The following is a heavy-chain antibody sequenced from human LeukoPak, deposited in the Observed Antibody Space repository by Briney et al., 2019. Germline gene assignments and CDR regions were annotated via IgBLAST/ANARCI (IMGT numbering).Heavy chain of an antibody. CDR1: GGSISSNNYC. J-gene: IGHJ4*02. Sequence: PSETLSLTCTVSGGSISSNNYCWGWIRQPPGKGLEWIGNIYYSGSTYYNPSPKSRVTISVDTSKNQFSLKMSSVTAADTAVYYCAKGRFLEWLFDYWGQGTLVTVSS. CDR2: IYYSGST. D-gene: IGHD3-3*01. V-gene: IGHV4-39*01. CDR3: AKGRFLEWLFDY.